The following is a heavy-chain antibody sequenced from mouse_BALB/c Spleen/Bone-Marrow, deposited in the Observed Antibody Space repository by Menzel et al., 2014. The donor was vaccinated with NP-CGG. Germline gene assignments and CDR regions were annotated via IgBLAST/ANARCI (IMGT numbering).Heavy chain of an antibody. J-gene: IGHJ3*01. CDR1: GYAFTNYL. CDR3: ARSRTWFAD. Sequence: QVQLQQPGAELVRPGTSVKVSCKASGYAFTNYLIEWVKQRPGQGLEWIGVINPGSGGTNYNEKFKGKATLTADKSSSTGDMQLSSLTSDDSAVDFGARSRTWFADWGQGTLVTVSA. CDR2: INPGSGGT. V-gene: IGHV1-54*03.